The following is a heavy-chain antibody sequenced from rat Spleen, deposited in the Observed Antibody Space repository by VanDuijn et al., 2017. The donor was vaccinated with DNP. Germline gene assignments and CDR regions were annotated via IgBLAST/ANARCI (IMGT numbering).Heavy chain of an antibody. CDR3: TRRGVQGWYFDF. V-gene: IGHV5-7*01. CDR2: ISSSGSRT. CDR1: GFTFSNFY. J-gene: IGHJ1*01. Sequence: EVQLVESGGGLVQPGRSLKLSCAASGFTFSNFYMAWVRQAPKKGLEWVATISSSGSRTYYGDSVKGRFTISRDNTKSTLYLQMDSLRSEDTATYYCTRRGVQGWYFDFWGPGAMVTVSS. D-gene: IGHD1-11*01.